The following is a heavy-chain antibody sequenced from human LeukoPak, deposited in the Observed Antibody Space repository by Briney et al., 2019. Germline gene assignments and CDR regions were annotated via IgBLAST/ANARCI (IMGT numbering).Heavy chain of an antibody. Sequence: PGGSLRLSCAASGFTVSSNYMSWVRQAPGKGLEWVSVIYSGGSTYYADSVKGRFTISRDNSKNTLYHQMNSLRAEDTAVYYCAREVREDYYMDVWGKGTTVTVSS. J-gene: IGHJ6*03. V-gene: IGHV3-53*01. CDR1: GFTVSSNY. CDR3: AREVREDYYMDV. CDR2: IYSGGST. D-gene: IGHD3-10*01.